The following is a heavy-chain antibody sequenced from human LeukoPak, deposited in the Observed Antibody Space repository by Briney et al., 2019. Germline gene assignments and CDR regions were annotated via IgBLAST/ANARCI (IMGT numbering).Heavy chain of an antibody. CDR1: GFTFRSYA. D-gene: IGHD5-24*01. CDR3: AKDQVTPVEMASYYYYYGMDV. V-gene: IGHV3-23*01. CDR2: ISGSGGST. Sequence: GGALRLSCAASGFTFRSYAMSWVRQAPGKGLEWVSAISGSGGSTYYADSVKGRFTISRDNSKNTLYLQMNSLRAEDTAVYYCAKDQVTPVEMASYYYYYGMDVWGQGTTVTVSS. J-gene: IGHJ6*02.